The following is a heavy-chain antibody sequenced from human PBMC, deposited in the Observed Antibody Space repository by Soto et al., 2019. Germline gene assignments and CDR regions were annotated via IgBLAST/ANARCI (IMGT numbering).Heavy chain of an antibody. CDR1: SGSISTYY. CDR3: AGGAAADYFDY. Sequence: KPSETLSLTCTVSSGSISTYYWSWIRQPGGKGLEWIGRIYTSGSTLYNPSLKSRVTMSVDTSKNQFSLRLSSVTAADTAVYYCAGGAAADYFDYWGQGTLVTVSS. CDR2: IYTSGST. V-gene: IGHV4-4*07. D-gene: IGHD6-13*01. J-gene: IGHJ4*02.